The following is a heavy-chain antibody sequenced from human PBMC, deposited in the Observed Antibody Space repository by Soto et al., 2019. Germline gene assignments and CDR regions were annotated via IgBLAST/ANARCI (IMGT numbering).Heavy chain of an antibody. CDR2: INHSGST. V-gene: IGHV4-34*01. CDR3: ARGTGVVVPAASY. CDR1: GGSFSGYY. D-gene: IGHD2-2*01. Sequence: QAQLQQWGAGLLKPSETLSLTCAVYGGSFSGYYWSWIRQPPGKGLEWIGEINHSGSTNYNPSLKSRVTISVDTSKNQFSLKLSSVTAADTAVYYCARGTGVVVPAASYWGQGTLVTVSS. J-gene: IGHJ4*02.